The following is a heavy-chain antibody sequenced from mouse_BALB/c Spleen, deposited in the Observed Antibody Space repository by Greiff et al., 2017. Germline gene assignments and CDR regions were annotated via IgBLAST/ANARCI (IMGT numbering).Heavy chain of an antibody. V-gene: IGHV5-6-5*01. D-gene: IGHD1-1*01. CDR1: GFTFSSYA. J-gene: IGHJ1*01. Sequence: EVKLMESGGGLVKPGGSLKLSCAASGFTFSSYAMSWVRQTPEKRLEWVASISSGGSTYYPDSVKGRFTISRDNARNILYLQMSSLRSEDTAMYYCARGGYYYGSSYGYFDVWGAGTTVTVSS. CDR2: ISSGGST. CDR3: ARGGYYYGSSYGYFDV.